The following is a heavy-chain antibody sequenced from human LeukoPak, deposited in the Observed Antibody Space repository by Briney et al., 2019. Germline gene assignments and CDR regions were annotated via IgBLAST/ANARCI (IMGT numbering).Heavy chain of an antibody. D-gene: IGHD3-16*01. V-gene: IGHV1-69*06. Sequence: SVKVSCKASGGTFSSYAISWVRQAPGQGLEWMGGIIPIFGTANYAQKFQGRLTITADKSTSTGYMELSSLTSEDTAVYYCARADNWEGAKGDWGQGTMVTVSS. CDR1: GGTFSSYA. J-gene: IGHJ3*01. CDR2: IIPIFGTA. CDR3: ARADNWEGAKGD.